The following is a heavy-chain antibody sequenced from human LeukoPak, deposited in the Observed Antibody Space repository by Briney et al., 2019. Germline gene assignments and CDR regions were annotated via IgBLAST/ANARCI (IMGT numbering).Heavy chain of an antibody. CDR3: ARTPGYCSGTSCYIGY. J-gene: IGHJ4*02. Sequence: ASETLSLTCTVSGGSVSSGSYYWSWIRQPPGKGLEWIGYIYSSGDTYYNPSLKSRVTISVDTSKNQFSLRLSSVTAADTAVYYCARTPGYCSGTSCYIGYWGQGTLVTVSS. V-gene: IGHV4-30-4*08. CDR1: GGSVSSGSYY. CDR2: IYSSGDT. D-gene: IGHD2-2*02.